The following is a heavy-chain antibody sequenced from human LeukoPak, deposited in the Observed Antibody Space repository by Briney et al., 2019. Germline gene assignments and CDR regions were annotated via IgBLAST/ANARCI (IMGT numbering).Heavy chain of an antibody. D-gene: IGHD6-6*01. CDR3: VSSYPVHIY. Sequence: PSETLSLTCAVYGGSFSGYYWSWIRQPPGKGLEWIGEINHSGSTNYNPSLKSRVTISVDTSKNQFSLKLSSVTAADTAVYYCVSSYPVHIYWGQGTLVTVSS. J-gene: IGHJ4*02. V-gene: IGHV4-34*01. CDR1: GGSFSGYY. CDR2: INHSGST.